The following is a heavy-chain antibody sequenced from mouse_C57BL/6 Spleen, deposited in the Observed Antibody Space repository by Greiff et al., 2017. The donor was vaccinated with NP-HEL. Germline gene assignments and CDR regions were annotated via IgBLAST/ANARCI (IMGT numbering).Heavy chain of an antibody. CDR1: GYTFTSYW. D-gene: IGHD1-1*01. CDR2: IDPSDSYT. V-gene: IGHV1-69*01. J-gene: IGHJ2*01. Sequence: QVQLQQSGAELVMPGASVKLSCKASGYTFTSYWMHWVKQRPGQGLEWIGEIDPSDSYTNYNQKFKGKSTLTVDKSSSTAYMQLSSLTSEDSAVYYCARRDYGSSYNFVYWGQGTTLTVSS. CDR3: ARRDYGSSYNFVY.